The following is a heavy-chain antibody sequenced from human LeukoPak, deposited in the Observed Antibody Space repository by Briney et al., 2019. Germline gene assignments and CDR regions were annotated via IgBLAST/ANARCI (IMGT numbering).Heavy chain of an antibody. CDR3: ARDPVLLRFDY. V-gene: IGHV3-48*03. Sequence: AGGSLRLSCAASGFTFSSYEMNWVRQAPGKGLEWVSYISSSGSTIYYADSVKGRFTISRDNAKNSLYLQMNGLRAEDTAVYYCARDPVLLRFDYWGQGTLVTVSS. D-gene: IGHD2-21*02. CDR2: ISSSGSTI. CDR1: GFTFSSYE. J-gene: IGHJ4*02.